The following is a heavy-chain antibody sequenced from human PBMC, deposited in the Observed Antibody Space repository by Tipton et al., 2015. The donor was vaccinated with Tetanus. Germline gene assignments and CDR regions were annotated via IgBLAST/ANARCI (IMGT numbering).Heavy chain of an antibody. D-gene: IGHD2/OR15-2a*01. CDR3: SSSPGNQYLAFFDY. J-gene: IGHJ4*02. CDR2: IYYSGST. Sequence: LRLSCSVSGDSINSGDYYWSWIRQPPGKGLEWIGYIYYSGSTYYNPSLKSRVTIPIDTSKNQFSLRLSSVTAADTAVYYCSSSPGNQYLAFFDYWGRGTLVTVSS. V-gene: IGHV4-30-4*01. CDR1: GDSINSGDYY.